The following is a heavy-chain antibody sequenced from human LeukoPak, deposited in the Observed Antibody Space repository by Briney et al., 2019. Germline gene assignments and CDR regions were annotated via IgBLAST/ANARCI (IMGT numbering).Heavy chain of an antibody. V-gene: IGHV3-23*01. J-gene: IGHJ4*02. D-gene: IGHD6-13*01. Sequence: GGSLRLSCAASGFTVSSNYMSWVRQAPGMGLEWVSVISGSGGSTYYADSVKGRFTISRDNSKNTLYLQMNSLRAEDTAVYYCAKDPRIAAAGKGDYWGQGTLVTVSS. CDR1: GFTVSSNY. CDR2: ISGSGGST. CDR3: AKDPRIAAAGKGDY.